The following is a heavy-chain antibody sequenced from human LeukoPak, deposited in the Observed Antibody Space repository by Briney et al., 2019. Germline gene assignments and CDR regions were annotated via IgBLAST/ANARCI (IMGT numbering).Heavy chain of an antibody. CDR1: GGTFSSYA. D-gene: IGHD6-13*01. CDR3: ARGFVGSSSWYLIHAFDI. Sequence: ASVKVSCKASGGTFSSYAISWVRQAPGQGLEWMGGIIPIFGTANYAQKFQGRVTITTDESTSTSYMELSSLRSEDTAVYYCARGFVGSSSWYLIHAFDIWGQGTMVTVSS. V-gene: IGHV1-69*05. J-gene: IGHJ3*02. CDR2: IIPIFGTA.